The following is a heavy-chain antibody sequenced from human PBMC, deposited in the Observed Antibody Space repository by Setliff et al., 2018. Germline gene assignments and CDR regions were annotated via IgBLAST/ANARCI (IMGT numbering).Heavy chain of an antibody. V-gene: IGHV4-59*08. CDR3: ARHKSNGSGSYPSLYMDV. CDR2: IHNNGRI. D-gene: IGHD3-10*01. CDR1: GASITSYY. Sequence: PSETLSLTCSVSGASITSYYWSWIRQPPGKGLEWIAYIHNNGRIKYNPALKSRVTISVDAPDNQFSVKLSSVTAADTAVYYCARHKSNGSGSYPSLYMDVWGKGSMVTVSS. J-gene: IGHJ6*03.